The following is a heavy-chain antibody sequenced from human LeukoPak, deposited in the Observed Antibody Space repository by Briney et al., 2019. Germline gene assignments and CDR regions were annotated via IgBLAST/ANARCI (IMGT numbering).Heavy chain of an antibody. CDR3: SRRAGTYTRYFDV. J-gene: IGHJ2*01. V-gene: IGHV4/OR15-8*02. D-gene: IGHD3-10*01. CDR1: RDSLNNYDW. CDR2: VSHSEYT. Sequence: SDTLSLTCDDSRDSLNNYDWWAWGREPPGKGLEMIGEVSHSEYTNNTPYIDSRVAILIDKANSYFSLSLRSVSAADTAVYFCSRRAGTYTRYFDVWGRGTLVTVSS.